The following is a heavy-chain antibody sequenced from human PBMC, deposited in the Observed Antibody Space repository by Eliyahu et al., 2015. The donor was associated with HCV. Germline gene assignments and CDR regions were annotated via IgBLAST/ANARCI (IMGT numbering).Heavy chain of an antibody. Sequence: EVQLLESGGGLVQPGGSLXLSXAASGFXFXSXAMXWVRXAPGKGLEGVSAISGSGGSTYYADSVKGRFTISRDNSKKTLYLQMNSLRAEDTAVYYCANQPGIAARSRGHWFDPWGQGTLVTVSS. CDR1: GFXFXSXA. V-gene: IGHV3-23*01. D-gene: IGHD6-6*01. J-gene: IGHJ5*02. CDR2: ISGSGGST. CDR3: ANQPGIAARSRGHWFDP.